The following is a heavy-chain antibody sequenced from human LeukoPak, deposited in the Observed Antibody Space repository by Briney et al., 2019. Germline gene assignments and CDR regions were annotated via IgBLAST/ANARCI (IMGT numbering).Heavy chain of an antibody. CDR2: IDWDDDQ. V-gene: IGHV2-70*11. CDR1: GFSLSTYGMC. D-gene: IGHD6-13*01. CDR3: ARIKSSSWDHFDY. Sequence: SGPALVKPTQTLTLTCTFSGFSLSTYGMCVSWIRQPPGKALEWLARIDWDDDQYYTASLKTSLTISKDTSKNQVDLTMTNMDPVDTATYYCARIKSSSWDHFDYWGQGTLVTVSS. J-gene: IGHJ4*02.